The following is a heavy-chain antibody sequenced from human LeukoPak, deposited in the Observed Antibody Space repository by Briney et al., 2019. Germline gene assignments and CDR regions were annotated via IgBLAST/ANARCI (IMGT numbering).Heavy chain of an antibody. J-gene: IGHJ6*02. CDR1: GFTLSSYW. D-gene: IGHD1-26*01. Sequence: PGGSLRLSCAASGFTLSSYWMHWVRQAPGKGLVRVSRINSDGSSTSYADSVKGRFTISRDNAKNTLYLQMNSLRAEDTAVYYCARDQDSGSYYSYYYYYYGMDVWGQGTTVTVSS. CDR3: ARDQDSGSYYSYYYYYYGMDV. V-gene: IGHV3-74*01. CDR2: INSDGSST.